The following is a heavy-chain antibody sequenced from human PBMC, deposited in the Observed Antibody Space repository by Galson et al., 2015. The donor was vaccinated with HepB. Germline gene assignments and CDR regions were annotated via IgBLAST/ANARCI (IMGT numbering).Heavy chain of an antibody. J-gene: IGHJ3*02. V-gene: IGHV1-3*01. Sequence: SVKVSCKASGYTLTSYAMHWVRQAPGQRLEWMGWTNAGNGNTKYSQKFQGRVTITRDTSASTAYMELSSLRSEDTAVYYCARMAGVGSWAFDIWGQGTMVTVSS. CDR2: TNAGNGNT. CDR1: GYTLTSYA. CDR3: ARMAGVGSWAFDI. D-gene: IGHD3-10*01.